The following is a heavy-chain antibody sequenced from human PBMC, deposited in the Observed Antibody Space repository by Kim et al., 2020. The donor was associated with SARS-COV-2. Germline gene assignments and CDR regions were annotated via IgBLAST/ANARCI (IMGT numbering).Heavy chain of an antibody. CDR3: AKGKIAAAVYNWFDP. V-gene: IGHV3-30*18. CDR1: GFTFSSYG. CDR2: ISYDGSNK. D-gene: IGHD6-13*01. J-gene: IGHJ5*02. Sequence: GGSLRLSCAASGFTFSSYGMHWVRQAPGKGLEWVAVISYDGSNKYYADSVKGRFTISRDNSKNTLYLQMNSLRAEDTAVYYCAKGKIAAAVYNWFDPWGQGTLVTVSS.